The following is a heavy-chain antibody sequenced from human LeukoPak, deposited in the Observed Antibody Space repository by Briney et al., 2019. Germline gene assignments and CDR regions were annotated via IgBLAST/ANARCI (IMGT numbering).Heavy chain of an antibody. CDR1: GFTFSSYE. J-gene: IGHJ6*02. D-gene: IGHD5-18*01. V-gene: IGHV3-48*03. CDR3: TRGPIQLWLYYGMDV. CDR2: ISSSGSTI. Sequence: GGSLRLSCAASGFTFSSYEMNWVRQAPGKGLEWVLYISSSGSTIYYADSVKGRFTISRDNAKNSLYLQMNSLRAEDTAVYYCTRGPIQLWLYYGMDVWGQGTTVIVSS.